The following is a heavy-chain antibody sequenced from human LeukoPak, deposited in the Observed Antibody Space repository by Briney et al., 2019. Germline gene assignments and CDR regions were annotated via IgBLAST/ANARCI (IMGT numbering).Heavy chain of an antibody. CDR2: IKEDGSVK. Sequence: TGGSLRLSCAASGFSFSSTLLTWVRQAPEKGLEWLANIKEDGSVKNYVDSVKGRFTISRDNAKNSLYLQMNSLRAEDTAVYYCARDGLYYGSGSLGDYWGQGTLVTVSS. CDR1: GFSFSSTL. J-gene: IGHJ4*02. D-gene: IGHD3-10*01. CDR3: ARDGLYYGSGSLGDY. V-gene: IGHV3-7*01.